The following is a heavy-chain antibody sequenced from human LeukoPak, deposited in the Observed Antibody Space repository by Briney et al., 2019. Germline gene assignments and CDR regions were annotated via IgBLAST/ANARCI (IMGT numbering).Heavy chain of an antibody. CDR3: AKGRFGDIVAPDY. CDR1: GFTFSSHA. J-gene: IGHJ4*02. V-gene: IGHV3-23*01. Sequence: PGGSLRLSCAASGFTFSSHAMSWVRQAPGKGLEWVSAISGSGGSTYYADSVKGRFTISRDNSKKTLYLQMNSLRAEDTAVYYCAKGRFGDIVAPDYWGQGTLVTVSS. D-gene: IGHD5-12*01. CDR2: ISGSGGST.